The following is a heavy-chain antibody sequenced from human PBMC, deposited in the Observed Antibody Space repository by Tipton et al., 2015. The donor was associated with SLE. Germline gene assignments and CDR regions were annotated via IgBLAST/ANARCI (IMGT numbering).Heavy chain of an antibody. CDR1: GGSIGSGGYS. J-gene: IGHJ4*02. Sequence: TLSLTCAVSGGSIGSGGYSWSWIRQPPGKGLEWIGYIYHSGSTYYNPSLKSRVTISVDTSKNQFSLKLSSVTAADTAVYYCASTLRGFRGYWGQGTLVTVSS. CDR3: ASTLRGFRGY. V-gene: IGHV4-30-2*01. D-gene: IGHD3-10*01. CDR2: IYHSGST.